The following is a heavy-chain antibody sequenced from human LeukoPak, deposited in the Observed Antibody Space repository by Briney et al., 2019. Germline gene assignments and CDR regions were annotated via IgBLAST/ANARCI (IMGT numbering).Heavy chain of an antibody. Sequence: SETLSLTCTVSGGSIGSSSYFWGWIRQPPGKGLEWIGSIYYSGSTYYNPSLKSRVTISVDTSKNQFSLKLSSVTAADTAVYYCARGVSARFDPWGQGTLVTASS. J-gene: IGHJ5*02. CDR2: IYYSGST. V-gene: IGHV4-39*07. CDR3: ARGVSARFDP. CDR1: GGSIGSSSYF.